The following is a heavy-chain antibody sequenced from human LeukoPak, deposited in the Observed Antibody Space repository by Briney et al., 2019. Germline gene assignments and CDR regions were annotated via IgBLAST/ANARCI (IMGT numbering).Heavy chain of an antibody. CDR2: IYHSGST. J-gene: IGHJ5*02. V-gene: IGHV4-38-2*02. CDR1: GCSISSGYY. D-gene: IGHD6-13*01. CDR3: ARGYFSSWYINWFDP. Sequence: PSETLSLTCTVSGCSISSGYYWGWIRQPPGKGLEWIGSIYHSGSTYYNPSLKSRVTISVDTSKNQFSLKLSSVTAADTAVYYCARGYFSSWYINWFDPWGQGTLVTVSS.